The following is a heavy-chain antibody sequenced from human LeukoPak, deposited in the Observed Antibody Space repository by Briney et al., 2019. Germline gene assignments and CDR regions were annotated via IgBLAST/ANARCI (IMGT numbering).Heavy chain of an antibody. Sequence: AGGSLRLSCEASGFTFSSFWMHWVRQAPGKGLVWVSRINSDGSSTNYADYVKGRFTISRDNAKGTLYLQMSSLRAEDTAVYYCTGHHQAYSRTYWGQGTLVTVSS. V-gene: IGHV3-74*01. D-gene: IGHD4-11*01. J-gene: IGHJ4*02. CDR1: GFTFSSFW. CDR2: INSDGSST. CDR3: TGHHQAYSRTY.